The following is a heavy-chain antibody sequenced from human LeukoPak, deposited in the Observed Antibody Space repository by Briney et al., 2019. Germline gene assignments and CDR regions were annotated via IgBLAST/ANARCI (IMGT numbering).Heavy chain of an antibody. CDR2: ISSSGSST. V-gene: IGHV3-23*01. J-gene: IGHJ4*02. Sequence: PGGSLRLSCAASGFTFSSYAMSWVRQAPGKGLEWVSLISSSGSSTYYADSAKGRFTISRDNSKNTLYLQMNSLRAEDTAVYYCAKSFAVAGSRPPDYWGQGTLVTVSS. CDR3: AKSFAVAGSRPPDY. D-gene: IGHD6-13*01. CDR1: GFTFSSYA.